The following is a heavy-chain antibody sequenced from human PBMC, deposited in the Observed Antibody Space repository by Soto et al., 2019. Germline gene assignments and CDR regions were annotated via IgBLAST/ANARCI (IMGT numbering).Heavy chain of an antibody. Sequence: QVQLQESGPGLVKPSQTLSLTCTVSGGSISSGGYYWSWIRQHPGKGLEWIGYIYYSGSTYYNPSLKRRVTRSVATSKNQFSLKLSSVTAAVTAVYYCARDHAPDYDILTGQRCYYFDYWGQGTLVTVSS. CDR2: IYYSGST. V-gene: IGHV4-31*03. J-gene: IGHJ4*02. CDR1: GGSISSGGYY. CDR3: ARDHAPDYDILTGQRCYYFDY. D-gene: IGHD3-9*01.